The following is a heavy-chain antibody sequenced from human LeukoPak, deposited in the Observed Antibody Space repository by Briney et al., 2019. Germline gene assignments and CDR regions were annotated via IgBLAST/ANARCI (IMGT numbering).Heavy chain of an antibody. CDR3: ARGTHRYYYDSSGYYAPYFDY. Sequence: ASVKVSCKTSGYTFTNYCIIWVRQAPGQGLEWMGWISGYSGNANYAQKLQGRVTMTRDTSTSTVYMELRSLRSDDTAVYFCARGTHRYYYDSSGYYAPYFDYWGQGTLVTVSS. CDR1: GYTFTNYC. V-gene: IGHV1-18*01. D-gene: IGHD3-22*01. CDR2: ISGYSGNA. J-gene: IGHJ4*02.